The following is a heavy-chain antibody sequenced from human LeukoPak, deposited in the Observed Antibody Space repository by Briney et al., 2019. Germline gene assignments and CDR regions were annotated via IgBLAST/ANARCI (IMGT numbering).Heavy chain of an antibody. CDR3: ARIQPPLVVLSRSSYFDY. CDR2: INHSGST. CDR1: GGSFSGYY. J-gene: IGHJ4*02. Sequence: PSETLSLTCAVYGGSFSGYYWSWIRQPPGKGLEWIGEINHSGSTNYNPSLKSRVTISVDTSKNQSSLKLSSVTAADTAVYYCARIQPPLVVLSRSSYFDYWGQGTLVTVSS. D-gene: IGHD3-22*01. V-gene: IGHV4-34*01.